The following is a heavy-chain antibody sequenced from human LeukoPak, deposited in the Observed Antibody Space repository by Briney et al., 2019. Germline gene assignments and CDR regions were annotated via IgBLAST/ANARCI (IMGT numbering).Heavy chain of an antibody. D-gene: IGHD2-2*01. CDR3: AKRGNPAVGHHYLDV. J-gene: IGHJ6*03. CDR1: GFTFSSYD. V-gene: IGHV3-23*01. Sequence: GGSLRLSCAASGFTFSSYDMRWVRQAPGKGLEWVSSITLSGANTFYADSVMGRFTISRDNSKNTLYLQMNSLSAEDTAVYYCAKRGNPAVGHHYLDVWGEGTPVSVSS. CDR2: ITLSGANT.